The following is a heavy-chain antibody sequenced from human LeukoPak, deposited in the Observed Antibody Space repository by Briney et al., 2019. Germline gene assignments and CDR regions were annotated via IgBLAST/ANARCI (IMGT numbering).Heavy chain of an antibody. J-gene: IGHJ6*02. CDR3: ARAATVTTPRPDYYYYYGMDV. D-gene: IGHD4-17*01. CDR1: GYTFISYG. V-gene: IGHV1-18*01. CDR2: ISAYNGNT. Sequence: APVKVSCKASGYTFISYGISWVRQAPGQGLEWMGWISAYNGNTNYAQKLQGRVTMTTDTSTSTAYMELRSLRSDDTAVYYCARAATVTTPRPDYYYYYGMDVWGQGTTVTVSS.